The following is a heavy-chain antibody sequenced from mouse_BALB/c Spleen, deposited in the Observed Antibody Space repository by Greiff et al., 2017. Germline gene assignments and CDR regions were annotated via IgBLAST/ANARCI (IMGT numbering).Heavy chain of an antibody. J-gene: IGHJ2*01. CDR3: TVVATGNYFDD. D-gene: IGHD1-1*01. V-gene: IGHV1S22*01. CDR1: GYTFTSYW. CDR2: IYPGSGST. Sequence: LKQPGSELVRPGASVKLSCKASGYTFTSYWMHWVKQRPGQGLEWIGNIYPGSGSTNYDEKFKSKATLTVDTSSSTAYMQLSSLTSEDSPVYYCTVVATGNYFDDWGQGTTLTVSS.